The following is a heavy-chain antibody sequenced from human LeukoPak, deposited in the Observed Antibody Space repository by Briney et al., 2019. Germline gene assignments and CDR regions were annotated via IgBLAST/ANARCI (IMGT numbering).Heavy chain of an antibody. V-gene: IGHV4-34*01. CDR3: ASSGYSYGWDY. D-gene: IGHD5-18*01. Sequence: SETLSLTCAVYGGSFSGYYWSWIRQPPGKGLGWIGEINHSGSTNYNPSLKSRVTISVDTSKNQFSLKLSSVTAADTAVYYCASSGYSYGWDYWGQGTLVTVSS. CDR2: INHSGST. CDR1: GGSFSGYY. J-gene: IGHJ4*02.